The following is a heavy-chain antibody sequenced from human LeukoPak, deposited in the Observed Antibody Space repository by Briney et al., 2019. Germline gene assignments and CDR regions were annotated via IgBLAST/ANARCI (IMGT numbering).Heavy chain of an antibody. CDR3: ARHRWASLGGDSVSY. V-gene: IGHV4-59*08. CDR1: GGSISSYY. D-gene: IGHD2-21*02. CDR2: IYYSGST. J-gene: IGHJ4*02. Sequence: PSETLSLTCTVSGGSISSYYWSWIRQPPGKGLEWIGYIYYSGSTNYNPSLKSRVTISVDTSKNQFSLKLSSVTAADTAVYYCARHRWASLGGDSVSYWGQGTLVTVSS.